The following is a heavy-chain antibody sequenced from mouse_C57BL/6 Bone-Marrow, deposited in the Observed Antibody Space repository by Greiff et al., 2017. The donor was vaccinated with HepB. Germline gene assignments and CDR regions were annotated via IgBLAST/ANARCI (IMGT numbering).Heavy chain of an antibody. J-gene: IGHJ3*01. CDR1: GYAFSSSW. CDR2: IYPGDGDT. D-gene: IGHD4-1*01. Sequence: VKVVESGPELVKPGASVKISCKASGYAFSSSWMNWVKQRPGKGLEWIGRIYPGDGDTNYNGKFKGKATLTADKSSSTAYMQLSSLTSEDSAVYFCAGTWFAYWGQGTLVTVSA. CDR3: AGTWFAY. V-gene: IGHV1-82*01.